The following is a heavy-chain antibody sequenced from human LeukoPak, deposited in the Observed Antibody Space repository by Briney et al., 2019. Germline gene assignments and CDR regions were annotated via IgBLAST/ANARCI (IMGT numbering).Heavy chain of an antibody. J-gene: IGHJ4*02. V-gene: IGHV1-3*01. CDR1: GYTFTSHA. CDR2: INAGSGDT. D-gene: IGHD6-13*01. Sequence: ASVKVSCKASGYTFTSHAIHWVRQAPGQRPEWMGWINAGSGDTKCSQNLEGRVTTTRDTSASTAYMEPSSLKSEDTAVYYCARTARIAATVGDYFDYWGQGTLVTVSS. CDR3: ARTARIAATVGDYFDY.